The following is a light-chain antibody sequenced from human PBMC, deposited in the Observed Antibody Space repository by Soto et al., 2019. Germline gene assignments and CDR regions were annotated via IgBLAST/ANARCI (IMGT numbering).Light chain of an antibody. CDR3: QQYESFPLT. CDR1: RSVSSDY. V-gene: IGKV3-20*01. J-gene: IGKJ4*02. Sequence: IVLTQSPGTLSLSPGERPTLSCRASRSVSSDYLAWYQQKPGQAPRLLIHGASNRATGIPDRFSGRGSGTDFTLTISRLEPEDFAVYYCQQYESFPLTFGGGPKVDIK. CDR2: GAS.